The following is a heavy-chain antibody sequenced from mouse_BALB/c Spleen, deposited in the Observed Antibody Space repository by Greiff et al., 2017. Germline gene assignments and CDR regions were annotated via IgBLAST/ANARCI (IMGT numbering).Heavy chain of an antibody. V-gene: IGHV1-7*01. CDR1: GYTFTSYW. CDR3: ARWNRYDEGFAY. Sequence: VQLQQSGAELAKPGASVKMSCKASGYTFTSYWMHWVKQRPGQGLEWIGYINPSTGYTEYNQKFKDKATLTADKSSNTAYMQLSSLTSEDSAVYFCARWNRYDEGFAYWGQGTLVTVSA. CDR2: INPSTGYT. D-gene: IGHD2-14*01. J-gene: IGHJ3*01.